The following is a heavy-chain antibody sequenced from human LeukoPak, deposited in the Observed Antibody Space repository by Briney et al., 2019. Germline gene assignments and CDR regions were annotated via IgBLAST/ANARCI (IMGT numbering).Heavy chain of an antibody. CDR3: AREDELYYDILTGYYKGNNWFDP. D-gene: IGHD3-9*01. CDR2: IIPILGIA. Sequence: SVKVSCKASGGTFSSYAISWVRQAPGQGLEWMGRIIPILGIANYAQKFQGRVTITADKSTSTAYMELSSLRSEDTAVYYCAREDELYYDILTGYYKGNNWFDPWGQGTLVTVSS. CDR1: GGTFSSYA. V-gene: IGHV1-69*04. J-gene: IGHJ5*02.